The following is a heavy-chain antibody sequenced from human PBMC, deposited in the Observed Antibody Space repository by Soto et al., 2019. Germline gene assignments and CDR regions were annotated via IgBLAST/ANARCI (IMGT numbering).Heavy chain of an antibody. D-gene: IGHD4-17*01. CDR3: ARDDSENDYGDYPY. CDR1: GFTFSDYY. CDR2: ISSSSSYT. V-gene: IGHV3-11*06. J-gene: IGHJ4*02. Sequence: QVQLVESGGGLVKPGGSLRLSCAASGFTFSDYYMSWIRQAPGKGLEWVSYISSSSSYTNYADSVKGRFTISRDNAKNALYLQMNSLRAEDTAVYYCARDDSENDYGDYPYWGQGTLVTVSS.